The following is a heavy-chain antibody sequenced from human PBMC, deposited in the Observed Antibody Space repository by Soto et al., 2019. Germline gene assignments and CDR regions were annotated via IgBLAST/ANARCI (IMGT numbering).Heavy chain of an antibody. CDR1: GYTLTELS. Sequence: ASVTVSCTVSGYTLTELSRHWVRQAPGKGLEWMGGFDPEDGGTIDYAAPVKGRFTISRDDSKDTVYLQMNSLKTEDTAVYYCTSDLPSPVPPVDHWGQGTLVTVSS. CDR3: TSDLPSPVPPVDH. V-gene: IGHV1-24*01. CDR2: FDPEDGGT. J-gene: IGHJ4*02. D-gene: IGHD4-17*01.